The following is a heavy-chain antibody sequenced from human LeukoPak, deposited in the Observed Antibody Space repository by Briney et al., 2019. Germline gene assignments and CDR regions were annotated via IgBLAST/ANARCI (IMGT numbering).Heavy chain of an antibody. J-gene: IGHJ6*02. CDR2: IYHNGST. Sequence: SETESLACTVSAGSISSYYWTWIRQPPGKGLEWIAYIYHNGSTNYNPSLKSRVTISVDTFKNQFSLKLSSVTAADTAVYYCARHSSGRYGSMDVWGQGTTVSVSS. CDR1: AGSISSYY. V-gene: IGHV4-59*08. D-gene: IGHD6-19*01. CDR3: ARHSSGRYGSMDV.